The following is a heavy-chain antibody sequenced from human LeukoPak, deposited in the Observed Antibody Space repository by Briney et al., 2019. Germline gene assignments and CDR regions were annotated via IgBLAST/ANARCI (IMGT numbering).Heavy chain of an antibody. CDR1: GFPFTSYW. D-gene: IGHD2-2*01. Sequence: GGSLQISCQGSGFPFTSYWIGWGRQVPGKGVEGMGMIYPGDSDTRYSPSFQGQVTISADKSISTAYLQWSSLKASDTAMYYCARLSIVVPAANPIGWFDRWGQGTLVTVSS. CDR2: IYPGDSDT. J-gene: IGHJ5*02. CDR3: ARLSIVVPAANPIGWFDR. V-gene: IGHV5-51*01.